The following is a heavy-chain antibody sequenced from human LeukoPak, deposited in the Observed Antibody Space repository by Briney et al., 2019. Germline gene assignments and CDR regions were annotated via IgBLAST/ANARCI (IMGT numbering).Heavy chain of an antibody. CDR2: IIPIFGTA. CDR3: ARASGAHYDFWSGSYYMDV. CDR1: GGTFSSYA. V-gene: IGHV1-69*01. D-gene: IGHD3-3*01. Sequence: SVKVSCKASGGTFSSYAIRWVRQAPGQGLEWMGGIIPIFGTANYAQKFQGRVTITADESTSTAYMGLSSLRSEDTAVYYCARASGAHYDFWSGSYYMDVWGKGTTVTVSS. J-gene: IGHJ6*03.